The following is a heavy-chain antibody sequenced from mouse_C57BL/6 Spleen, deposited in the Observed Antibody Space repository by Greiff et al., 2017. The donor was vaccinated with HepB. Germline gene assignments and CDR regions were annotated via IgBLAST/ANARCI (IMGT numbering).Heavy chain of an antibody. CDR1: GYTFTSYW. V-gene: IGHV1-7*01. CDR2: INPSSGYT. CDR3: ARAGLAY. J-gene: IGHJ3*01. Sequence: QVQLQQSGAELAKPGASVKLSCKASGYTFTSYWMHWVKQRPGQGLEWIGYINPSSGYTKYNQKFKDKATLTADKSSITAYMQLSSLTYEDSAVYYCARAGLAYWGQGTLVTVSA.